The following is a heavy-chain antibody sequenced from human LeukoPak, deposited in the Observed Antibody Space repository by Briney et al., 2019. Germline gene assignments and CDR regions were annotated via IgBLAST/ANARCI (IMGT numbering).Heavy chain of an antibody. Sequence: ASVKVSCKASGGTFSSYAISWVRQAPGQGLEWMGRIIPIFGTANYAQKFQGRVTITTDESTSTAYMELSSLRSEDTAVYYCARASYCSSTSCSKDDNWFDPWGQGTLVTVSS. CDR3: ARASYCSSTSCSKDDNWFDP. D-gene: IGHD2-2*01. CDR1: GGTFSSYA. CDR2: IIPIFGTA. V-gene: IGHV1-69*05. J-gene: IGHJ5*02.